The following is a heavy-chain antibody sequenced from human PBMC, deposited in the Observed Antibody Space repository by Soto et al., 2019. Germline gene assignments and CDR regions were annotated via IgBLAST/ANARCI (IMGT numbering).Heavy chain of an antibody. CDR2: IYTSGST. CDR3: ARVHDYYDSSGYYYEWFDP. CDR1: GGSISSYY. D-gene: IGHD3-22*01. V-gene: IGHV4-4*07. J-gene: IGHJ5*02. Sequence: SETLSLTCTVSGGSISSYYCSWIRQPAGKGLEWIGRIYTSGSTNYNPSLKSRVTMSVDTSKNQFSLKLSSVTAADTAVYYCARVHDYYDSSGYYYEWFDPWGQGTLVTVSS.